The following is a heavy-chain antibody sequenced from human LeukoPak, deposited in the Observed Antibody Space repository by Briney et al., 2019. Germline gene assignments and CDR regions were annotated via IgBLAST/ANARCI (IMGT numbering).Heavy chain of an antibody. CDR1: GFTFSNYG. D-gene: IGHD2-15*01. V-gene: IGHV3-33*01. CDR2: VWYAGTNK. CDR3: VRPTGYCSGGSCYNAFDI. J-gene: IGHJ3*02. Sequence: GGSLRLSCAASGFTFSNYGMHWVRQAPGKGLEWVAVVWYAGTNKYYADSVKGRFTISRDNSRNTLYLQMNSLSAEDTALYYCVRPTGYCSGGSCYNAFDIWGQGTMVTVSS.